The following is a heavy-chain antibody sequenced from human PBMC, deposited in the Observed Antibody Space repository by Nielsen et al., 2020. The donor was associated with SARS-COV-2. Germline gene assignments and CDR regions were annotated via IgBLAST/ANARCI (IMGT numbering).Heavy chain of an antibody. Sequence: SETLSLTCAVNGGPFSGYYWNWIRQSPSKGLQWIGEINDSGNTDYNPSLKSRVTISADTSKNQFSLNLTSVTAADTAIYYCARGGYNIYDFDYWGPGTLVTVSS. D-gene: IGHD5-24*01. CDR3: ARGGYNIYDFDY. J-gene: IGHJ4*02. CDR1: GGPFSGYY. V-gene: IGHV4-34*01. CDR2: INDSGNT.